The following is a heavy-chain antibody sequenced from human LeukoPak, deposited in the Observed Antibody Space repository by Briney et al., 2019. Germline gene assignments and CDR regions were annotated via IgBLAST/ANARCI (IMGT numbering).Heavy chain of an antibody. V-gene: IGHV3-7*01. J-gene: IGHJ4*02. D-gene: IGHD4-23*01. CDR2: IKQDGSEK. CDR1: GFTFSSYW. Sequence: GGSLKLSCAASGFTFSSYWMSWVRQAPGKGLEWVANIKQDGSEKYYVDSVKGRFTISRDNAKNSLYLQMNSLRAEDTAVYYCARPYGGNSKSVFDYWGQGTLVIVSS. CDR3: ARPYGGNSKSVFDY.